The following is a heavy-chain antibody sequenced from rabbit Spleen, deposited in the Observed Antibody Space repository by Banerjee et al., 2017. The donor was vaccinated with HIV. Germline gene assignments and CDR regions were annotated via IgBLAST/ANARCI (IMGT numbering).Heavy chain of an antibody. V-gene: IGHV1S40*01. Sequence: QSLEESGGALVKPGASLTLTCKASGFSFNSGYDMCWVRQAPGKGLELIAYIYGDRSGSTYYASWAKGRFTISKTSSTTVTLQMTSLTAADTATYFCARDLDGVIGWNFGWWGPGTLVTVS. CDR1: GFSFNSGYD. J-gene: IGHJ4*01. D-gene: IGHD1-1*01. CDR3: ARDLDGVIGWNFGW. CDR2: IYGDRSGST.